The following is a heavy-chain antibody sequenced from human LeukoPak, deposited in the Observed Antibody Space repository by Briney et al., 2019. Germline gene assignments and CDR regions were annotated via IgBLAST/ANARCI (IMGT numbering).Heavy chain of an antibody. CDR1: GFTFSSYA. CDR2: IRDSGDRT. Sequence: SGGSLRLSCAASGFTFSSYAMSWVRQAPGEGVQWVSAIRDSGDRTYYADSVKGRFTISRDNSKNTLFVQKSSLRAEDTAVYYCAKGGWLEFWGQGTLVTVSS. CDR3: AKGGWLEF. V-gene: IGHV3-23*01. J-gene: IGHJ4*02.